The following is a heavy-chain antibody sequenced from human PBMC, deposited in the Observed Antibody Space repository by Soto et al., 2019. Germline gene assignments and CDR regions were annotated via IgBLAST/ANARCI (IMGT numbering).Heavy chain of an antibody. Sequence: SVKVSCKASGGTFSSYAISWVRQAPGQGLEWMGGIIPIFGTANYAQKFQGRVTITADESTSTAYVELSSLRSEDTAVYYCARGSPMVRNAFDIWGQGTMVTVSS. CDR1: GGTFSSYA. CDR2: IIPIFGTA. V-gene: IGHV1-69*13. CDR3: ARGSPMVRNAFDI. J-gene: IGHJ3*02. D-gene: IGHD5-18*01.